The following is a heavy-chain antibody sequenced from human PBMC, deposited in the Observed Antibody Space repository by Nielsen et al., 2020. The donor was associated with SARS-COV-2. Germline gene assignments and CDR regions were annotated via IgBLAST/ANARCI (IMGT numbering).Heavy chain of an antibody. CDR1: GYTFTGYY. V-gene: IGHV1-2*04. CDR3: ARRGHDNSGYYWDY. J-gene: IGHJ4*02. CDR2: IKPNTGNT. D-gene: IGHD3-22*01. Sequence: ASVKVSCKASGYTFTGYYIHWVRQAPGQGLEWMGWIKPNTGNTKYAQKFQDWVTMTRETSINTAYLELSRLRSDDMAVYFCARRGHDNSGYYWDYWGQGTLVTVSS.